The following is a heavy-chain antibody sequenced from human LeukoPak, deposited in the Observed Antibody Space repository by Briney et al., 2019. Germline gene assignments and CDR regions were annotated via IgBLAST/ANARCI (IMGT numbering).Heavy chain of an antibody. CDR1: GYTFTSYD. CDR2: MNPNSGNT. V-gene: IGHV1-8*01. D-gene: IGHD1-14*01. CDR3: ARGLDRRNPSLLDY. J-gene: IGHJ4*02. Sequence: GXSVKVSCKASGYTFTSYDINWVRQATGQGLEWMGWMNPNSGNTGYAQKFQGRVTMTRNTSISTAYMELSSLRSEDTAVYYCARGLDRRNPSLLDYWGQGTLVTVSS.